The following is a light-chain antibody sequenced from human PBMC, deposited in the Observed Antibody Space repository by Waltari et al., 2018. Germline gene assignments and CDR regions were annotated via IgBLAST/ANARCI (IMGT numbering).Light chain of an antibody. CDR3: QQSYTTPTGLT. V-gene: IGKV1-39*01. Sequence: DIQMTQSPSSLSASVGDRVGITCRASQTITYHLNWYQQKPGKGPKLLIYAESSLGTGVPSRFTGSGSGTDYTLTISGLQPEDFGTYYCQQSYTTPTGLTFGGGTKVEIK. CDR1: QTITYH. CDR2: AES. J-gene: IGKJ4*01.